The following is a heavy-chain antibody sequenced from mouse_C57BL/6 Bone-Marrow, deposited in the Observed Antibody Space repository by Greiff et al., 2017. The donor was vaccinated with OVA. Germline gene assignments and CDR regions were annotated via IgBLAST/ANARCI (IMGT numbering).Heavy chain of an antibody. CDR1: GYTFTSYG. Sequence: VQLQQSGAELARPGASVKLSCKASGYTFTSYGISWVKQRTGQGLEWIGEIYPRSGNTYYNEKFKGKATLTADKSSSTAYMELRSLTSEDSAVYFCARSFYYSNPTDWYFDVWGTGTTVTVSS. J-gene: IGHJ1*03. CDR3: ARSFYYSNPTDWYFDV. CDR2: IYPRSGNT. V-gene: IGHV1-81*01. D-gene: IGHD2-5*01.